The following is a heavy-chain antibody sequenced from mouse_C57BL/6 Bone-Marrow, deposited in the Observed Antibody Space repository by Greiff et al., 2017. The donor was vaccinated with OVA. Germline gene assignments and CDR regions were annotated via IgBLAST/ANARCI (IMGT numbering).Heavy chain of an antibody. J-gene: IGHJ3*01. Sequence: VQLQQSGAELVRPGASVKLSCTASGFNIKDDYMHWVKQRPEQGLEWIGWIDPENGDTEYASKFQGKATITADTSSNTAYLQLSSLTSEDTAVYDCTTRWKSYDYEFAYWGQGTLVTVSA. CDR1: GFNIKDDY. D-gene: IGHD2-4*01. CDR2: IDPENGDT. CDR3: TTRWKSYDYEFAY. V-gene: IGHV14-4*01.